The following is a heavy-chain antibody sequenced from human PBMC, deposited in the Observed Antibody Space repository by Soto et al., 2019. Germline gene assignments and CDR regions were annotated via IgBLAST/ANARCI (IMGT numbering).Heavy chain of an antibody. J-gene: IGHJ6*02. D-gene: IGHD3-3*02. CDR1: GYIFTSYW. V-gene: IGHV5-51*01. CDR2: IYPGDSDT. Sequence: GESLKIACKGSGYIFTSYWIGWVRQMPGKGLEWMGIIYPGDSDTRYSPSFQGQVTISADKSISTAYLQWSSLKASDTAMYYCARHGSISSPYYYYYGMDVWGQGTTVTVSS. CDR3: ARHGSISSPYYYYYGMDV.